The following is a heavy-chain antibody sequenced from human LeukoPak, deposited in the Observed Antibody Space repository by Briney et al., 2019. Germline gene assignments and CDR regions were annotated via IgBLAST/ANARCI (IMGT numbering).Heavy chain of an antibody. CDR1: GFTFSSYA. V-gene: IGHV3-23*01. D-gene: IGHD4-23*01. CDR2: ISGSGGST. CDR3: AKAVYGGNSVEGPENDY. J-gene: IGHJ4*02. Sequence: LSGGSLRLSCAASGFTFSSYAMSWVRQAPGKGLEWVSAISGSGGSTYYADSEKGRFTISRDNSKNTLYLQMNSLRAEDTAVYYCAKAVYGGNSVEGPENDYWGQGTLVTVSS.